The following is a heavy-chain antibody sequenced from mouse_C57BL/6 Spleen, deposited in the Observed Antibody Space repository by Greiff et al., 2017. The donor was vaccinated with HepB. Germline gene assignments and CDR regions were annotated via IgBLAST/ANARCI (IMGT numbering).Heavy chain of an antibody. Sequence: EVHLVESGGGLVKPGGSLKLSCAASGFTFSDYGMHWVRQAPEKGLEWVAYISSGSSTIYYADTVKGRFTISRDNAKNTLFLQMTSLRSEDTAMYYCAAYDYDRDYFDYWGQGTTLTVSS. CDR2: ISSGSSTI. CDR3: AAYDYDRDYFDY. V-gene: IGHV5-17*01. D-gene: IGHD2-4*01. CDR1: GFTFSDYG. J-gene: IGHJ2*01.